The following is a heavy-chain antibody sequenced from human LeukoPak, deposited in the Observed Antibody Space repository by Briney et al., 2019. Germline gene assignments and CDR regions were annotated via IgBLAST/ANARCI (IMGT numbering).Heavy chain of an antibody. J-gene: IGHJ4*02. V-gene: IGHV3-7*03. D-gene: IGHD2-8*02. CDR3: ASDSPGYDTGSYFAY. Sequence: GGSLRLSCAASGFTFSHFWMSWVRQAPGKGLEWVAYIKKTGSETYYVDSVKGRFTITRDNAKNSVYLQMNSLRDEDTAVYYCASDSPGYDTGSYFAYWGQGTLVTVSS. CDR2: IKKTGSET. CDR1: GFTFSHFW.